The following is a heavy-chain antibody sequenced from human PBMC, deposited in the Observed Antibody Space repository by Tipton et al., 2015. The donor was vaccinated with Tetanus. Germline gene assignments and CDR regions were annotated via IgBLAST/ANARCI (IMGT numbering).Heavy chain of an antibody. CDR3: ARGDGYHYYYHMDV. CDR2: FFYSGST. V-gene: IGHV4-61*01. CDR1: GGSVTRGSYY. J-gene: IGHJ6*04. Sequence: TLSLTCTVSGGSVTRGSYYWSWIRQPPGKGLEWIGYFFYSGSTNYNPSLKSRVSMAVGTSKNQFSLQLRSVTAADTAVYYCARGDGYHYYYHMDVWGRGTTVTVSS. D-gene: IGHD1-26*01.